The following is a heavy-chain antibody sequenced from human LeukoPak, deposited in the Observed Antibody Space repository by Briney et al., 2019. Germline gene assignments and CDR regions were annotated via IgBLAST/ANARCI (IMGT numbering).Heavy chain of an antibody. CDR1: TXXXYG. Sequence: TXXXYGMHWVRQAXGXGLEWVAVISYDGSKKYYADSVKGRFTISRDNSKNTLYLQMNSLRAEDTAVYYCAKGSSGWYYFDYWGQGTLVTVSS. CDR3: AKGSSGWYYFDY. D-gene: IGHD6-19*01. V-gene: IGHV3-30*18. J-gene: IGHJ4*02. CDR2: ISYDGSKK.